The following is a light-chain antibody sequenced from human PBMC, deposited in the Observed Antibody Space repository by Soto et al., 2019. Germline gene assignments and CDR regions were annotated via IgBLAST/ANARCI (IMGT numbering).Light chain of an antibody. CDR2: RAS. CDR3: QHYNNWPPWT. Sequence: EIVMTQSPATLSLSPGERATLSCRASQSVSSNLAWYQQKPGQAPRLLIYRASTRATGIPARFSGSGYGTEFTLTISSLQSEDFAVYYCQHYNNWPPWTFGQGTKVEIK. V-gene: IGKV3-15*01. CDR1: QSVSSN. J-gene: IGKJ1*01.